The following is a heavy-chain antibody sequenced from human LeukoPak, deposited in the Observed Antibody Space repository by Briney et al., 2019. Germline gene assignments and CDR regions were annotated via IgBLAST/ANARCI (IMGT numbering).Heavy chain of an antibody. V-gene: IGHV4-39*07. J-gene: IGHJ3*02. CDR1: GGSISSSSYY. D-gene: IGHD3-22*01. Sequence: NPSETLSLTCTVSGGSISSSSYYWGWIRQPPGKGLEWIGRISSNGSPNYNPSLKCRVTISVDTSKNQFSLKLSSVTAADTAVYFCARGPYSYDSSGAFDIWGQGTMVTVSS. CDR3: ARGPYSYDSSGAFDI. CDR2: ISSNGSP.